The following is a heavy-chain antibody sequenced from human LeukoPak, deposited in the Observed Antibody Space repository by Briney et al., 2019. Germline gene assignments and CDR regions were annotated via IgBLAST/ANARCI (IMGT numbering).Heavy chain of an antibody. CDR1: GGSFSGYY. CDR3: ARDSYDSSGYYQDAFDI. CDR2: INHSGST. V-gene: IGHV4-34*01. Sequence: PSETLSLTCAVYGGSFSGYYWSWIRQPPGKGLEWIGEINHSGSTNYNPSLKSRVTISVDTSKNQFSLKLSSVTAADTAVYYCARDSYDSSGYYQDAFDIWGQGTMVTVSS. D-gene: IGHD3-22*01. J-gene: IGHJ3*02.